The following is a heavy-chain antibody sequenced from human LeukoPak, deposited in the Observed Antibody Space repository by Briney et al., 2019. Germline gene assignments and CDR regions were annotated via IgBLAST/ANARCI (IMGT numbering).Heavy chain of an antibody. J-gene: IGHJ5*02. D-gene: IGHD6-13*01. CDR1: GGSISSYY. CDR3: ARLYSSSWPTYYNWFDP. Sequence: SETLSLTCTVSGGSISSYYWSWIRQPPGKGLEWIGYIYYSGSTNYNPSLKSRVTISVDTSKNLFSLKLSSVTAADTAVYYCARLYSSSWPTYYNWFDPWGQGTLVTVSS. V-gene: IGHV4-59*01. CDR2: IYYSGST.